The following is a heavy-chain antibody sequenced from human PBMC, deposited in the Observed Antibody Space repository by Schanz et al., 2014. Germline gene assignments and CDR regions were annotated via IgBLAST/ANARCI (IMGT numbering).Heavy chain of an antibody. Sequence: QVQLVQSGPEVKKPGSSVKVSCQAFGDTFSKYNIMWVRQAPGQGLEWMGRIIPILGIANYAQNFQGRVTITAYKSTSTAYMELTSLRSEDTAVYYCASTYCSSTSCYTGYYYMDVWGKGTTVTVSS. V-gene: IGHV1-69*02. D-gene: IGHD2-2*02. CDR3: ASTYCSSTSCYTGYYYMDV. CDR1: GDTFSKYN. CDR2: IIPILGIA. J-gene: IGHJ6*03.